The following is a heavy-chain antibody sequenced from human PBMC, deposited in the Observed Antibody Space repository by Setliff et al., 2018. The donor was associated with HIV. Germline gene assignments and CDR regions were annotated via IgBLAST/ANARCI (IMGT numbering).Heavy chain of an antibody. CDR1: GYTFTSYG. Sequence: GASVKVSCKASGYTFTSYGISWVRQAPGQGLEWMGWITPNGDDTNYPQKFEGRVTLTRDTSIATAYMELRSLTSDDTAVYYCARVADRNYDFWSAYEYWGQGTLVTVSS. CDR2: ITPNGDDT. CDR3: ARVADRNYDFWSAYEY. D-gene: IGHD3-3*01. V-gene: IGHV1-2*02. J-gene: IGHJ4*02.